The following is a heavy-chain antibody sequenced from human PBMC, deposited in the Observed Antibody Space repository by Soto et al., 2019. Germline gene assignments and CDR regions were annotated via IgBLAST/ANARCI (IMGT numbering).Heavy chain of an antibody. CDR1: GGSISSSSYC. J-gene: IGHJ4*02. V-gene: IGHV4-39*01. CDR2: MDYSGST. Sequence: SETLSLTCTVSGGSISSSSYCWGWIRQPPGKVLEWIVSMDYSGSTYYNPSLKSRVTISLDTSKNQFSLKVSSVSSADTAVYYCARIIDYWGQGTMVTVSS. CDR3: ARIIDY.